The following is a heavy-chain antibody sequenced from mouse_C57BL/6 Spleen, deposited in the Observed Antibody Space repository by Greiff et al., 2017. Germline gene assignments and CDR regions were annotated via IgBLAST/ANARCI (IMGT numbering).Heavy chain of an antibody. J-gene: IGHJ4*01. V-gene: IGHV1-18*01. CDR1: GYTFTDYN. D-gene: IGHD1-1*01. CDR2: INPNNGGT. CDR3: AREPLLQDVMDY. Sequence: EVQLVESGPELVKPGASVKIPCKASGYTFTDYNMDWVKQSHGKSLEWIGDINPNNGGTIYNQKFKGKATLTVDKSSSTAYMELRSLTSEDTAVYYCAREPLLQDVMDYWGQGTSVTVSS.